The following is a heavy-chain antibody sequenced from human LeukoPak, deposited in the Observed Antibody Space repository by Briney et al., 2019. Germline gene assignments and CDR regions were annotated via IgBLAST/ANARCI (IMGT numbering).Heavy chain of an antibody. D-gene: IGHD2-21*02. V-gene: IGHV4-39*07. Sequence: SETLSLTCTVSGGSILSSSYYWGWIRQPPGKGLEWIGSIYYSGSTYYNPSLKSRVTISVDTSKNQFSLKLSSVTAADTAVYYCARAVGSRHIVVVTAIPAYFDYWGQGTLVTVSS. J-gene: IGHJ4*02. CDR1: GGSILSSSYY. CDR2: IYYSGST. CDR3: ARAVGSRHIVVVTAIPAYFDY.